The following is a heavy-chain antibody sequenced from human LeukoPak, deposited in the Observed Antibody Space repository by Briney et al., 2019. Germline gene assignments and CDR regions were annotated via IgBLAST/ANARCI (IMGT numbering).Heavy chain of an antibody. CDR2: IYHSGST. CDR3: AREWQQLVPFDY. V-gene: IGHV4-38-2*02. D-gene: IGHD6-13*01. J-gene: IGHJ4*02. CDR1: GYSISSGYY. Sequence: SQTLSLTCTVSGYSISSGYYWGWIRQPPGKGLEWIGSIYHSGSTYYNPSLKSRVTISVDTSKNQFSLKLSSVTAADTAVYYCAREWQQLVPFDYWGQGTLVTVSS.